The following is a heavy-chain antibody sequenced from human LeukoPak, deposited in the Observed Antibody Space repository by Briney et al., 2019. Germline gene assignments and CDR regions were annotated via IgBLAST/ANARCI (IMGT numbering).Heavy chain of an antibody. V-gene: IGHV4-61*02. CDR3: ARVDEDYYDSSGYFDY. Sequence: SETLSLTCTVSGGSISSGSYYWRWIRQPAGKGLEWIGRIYTSGSTSYNPSLKSRVTISVDTSKNQFSLKLSSVTAADTAVYYCARVDEDYYDSSGYFDYWGQGTLVTVSS. CDR2: IYTSGST. D-gene: IGHD3-22*01. J-gene: IGHJ4*02. CDR1: GGSISSGSYY.